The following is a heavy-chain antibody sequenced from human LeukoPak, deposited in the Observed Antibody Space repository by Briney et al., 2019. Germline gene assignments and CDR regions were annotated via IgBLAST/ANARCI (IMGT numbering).Heavy chain of an antibody. CDR3: ARDRGPRTGSMVREAYDN. J-gene: IGHJ4*02. Sequence: PGGSLRLSCAASGLAFSAYKMHWVRQAPGKGLVWVSRISSDGSITNYADSVKGRFTISRDNAKNTLYLQMNSLRAEDTAVYYCARDRGPRTGSMVREAYDNWGQGTLVTVSS. D-gene: IGHD3-10*01. CDR1: GLAFSAYK. CDR2: ISSDGSIT. V-gene: IGHV3-74*01.